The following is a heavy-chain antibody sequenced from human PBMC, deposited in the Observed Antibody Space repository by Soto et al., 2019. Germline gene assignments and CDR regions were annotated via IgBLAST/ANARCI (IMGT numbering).Heavy chain of an antibody. J-gene: IGHJ4*02. Sequence: ASVKVSCKASGYTFTSYGISWVRQAPGQGLEWMGWISAYNGNTNYAQKLQGRVTMTTDTSTSTAYMELRSLRSGDTAVYYCARDPPDYDFWSGYWYYWGQGTLVTVSS. V-gene: IGHV1-18*04. CDR1: GYTFTSYG. D-gene: IGHD3-3*01. CDR3: ARDPPDYDFWSGYWYY. CDR2: ISAYNGNT.